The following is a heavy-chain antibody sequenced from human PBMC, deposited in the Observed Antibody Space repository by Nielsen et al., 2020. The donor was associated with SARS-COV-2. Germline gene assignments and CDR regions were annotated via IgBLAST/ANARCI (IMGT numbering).Heavy chain of an antibody. J-gene: IGHJ6*02. Sequence: ASVKVSCKASGYTFTSYGISWVRQAPGQGLEWMGWINPNSGGTNYAQKFQGWVTMTRDTSISTAYMELSRLRSDDTAVYYCARSPPYGSGSYYNGHYGMDVWGQGTTVTVSS. V-gene: IGHV1-2*04. CDR1: GYTFTSYG. CDR3: ARSPPYGSGSYYNGHYGMDV. D-gene: IGHD3-10*01. CDR2: INPNSGGT.